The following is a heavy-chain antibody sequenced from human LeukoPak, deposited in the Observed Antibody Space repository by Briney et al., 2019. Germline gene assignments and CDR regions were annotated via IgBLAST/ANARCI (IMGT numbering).Heavy chain of an antibody. Sequence: ASVKVSCKVSGYTLTELSMHWVRQAPGKGLEWMGGFDPEDGETIYAQKFQGRVTMTEDTPTDTAYMGLSSLRSEDTAVYYCATDPSTYYDSSGYWKFWGRGTLVTVSS. CDR3: ATDPSTYYDSSGYWKF. V-gene: IGHV1-24*01. CDR2: FDPEDGET. D-gene: IGHD3-22*01. CDR1: GYTLTELS. J-gene: IGHJ1*01.